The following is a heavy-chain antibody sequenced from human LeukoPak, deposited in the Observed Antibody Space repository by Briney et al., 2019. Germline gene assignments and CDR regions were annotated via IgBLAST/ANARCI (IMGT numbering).Heavy chain of an antibody. V-gene: IGHV3-23*01. J-gene: IGHJ4*02. D-gene: IGHD6-19*01. CDR1: GFTFSSYG. CDR2: ISGSGGST. CDR3: AKLPSSSGLRYYFDY. Sequence: GGSLRLSCAASGFTFSSYGMSWVRQAPGKGLEWVSAISGSGGSTYYADSVKGRFTISRDNSKNTLYLQMNSLRAEDTAVYYCAKLPSSSGLRYYFDYWGQGTLVTVSS.